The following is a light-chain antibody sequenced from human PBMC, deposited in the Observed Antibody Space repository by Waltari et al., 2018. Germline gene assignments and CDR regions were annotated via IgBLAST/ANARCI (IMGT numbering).Light chain of an antibody. CDR1: SSDIGAYDR. V-gene: IGLV2-14*01. Sequence: QAALTQPPSVSGSPGQSVTISCTGTSSDIGAYDRVSWHQQHPGKVPKLMIYEVSKRPSGVSDRFSGSKSGNTASLTISGLLAEDEGDYYCSSYANSRTWEFGGGTRLTVL. CDR2: EVS. J-gene: IGLJ2*01. CDR3: SSYANSRTWE.